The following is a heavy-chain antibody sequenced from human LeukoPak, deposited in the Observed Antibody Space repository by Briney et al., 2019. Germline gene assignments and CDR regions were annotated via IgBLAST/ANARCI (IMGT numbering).Heavy chain of an antibody. D-gene: IGHD3-22*01. J-gene: IGHJ4*02. CDR2: IYYRGST. CDR3: ARSYYSDSSGYYY. V-gene: IGHV4-39*01. Sequence: WIRQPPGKGLEWIGSIYYRGSTCYNPSLKSRVTISVDTSKNQFSLKLSSVTAADTAVYYCARSYYSDSSGYYYWGQGTLVTVSS.